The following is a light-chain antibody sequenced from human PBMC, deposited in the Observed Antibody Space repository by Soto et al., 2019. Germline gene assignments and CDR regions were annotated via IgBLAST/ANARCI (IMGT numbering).Light chain of an antibody. J-gene: IGLJ2*01. Sequence: SYELTQPPSVSVAPGKTARITCGGNNIGSKSVHWYQQKPGQAPVLVIYYDSDRPSGIPERFSGSNSGNTATLTISRVEAGDEADYYCQVWDSSSDQPRVVFGGGTKVTVL. CDR3: QVWDSSSDQPRVV. CDR1: NIGSKS. V-gene: IGLV3-21*04. CDR2: YDS.